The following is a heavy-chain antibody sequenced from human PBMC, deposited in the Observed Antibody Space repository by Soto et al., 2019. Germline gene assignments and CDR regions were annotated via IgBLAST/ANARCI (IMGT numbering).Heavy chain of an antibody. J-gene: IGHJ4*02. V-gene: IGHV1-18*04. CDR2: ISTYSDNT. CDR1: GYTFSSYS. CDR3: ARDNGYYDL. Sequence: ASVKVSCKTSGYTFSSYSINWVRQAPGQGLEWMAWISTYSDNTHYSERVQGRVTVTLDKSARTAFMEMRGLTSDDTAVYFCARDNGYYDLWGQETRSPSPQ.